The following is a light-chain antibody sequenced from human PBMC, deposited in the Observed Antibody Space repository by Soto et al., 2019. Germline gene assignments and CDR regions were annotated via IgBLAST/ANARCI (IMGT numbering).Light chain of an antibody. J-gene: IGKJ3*01. V-gene: IGKV1-9*01. CDR1: QGIYSS. CDR2: ETS. CDR3: QQLQSYPFT. Sequence: DIQLTQSPSFLSASLGDRVTITCRASQGIYSSLAWYQQKPGEAPNVLIYETSTLQSGVPSRFSGSGSRTEFTLTISSLQPEDFATYYCQQLQSYPFTFGPGTKVDIK.